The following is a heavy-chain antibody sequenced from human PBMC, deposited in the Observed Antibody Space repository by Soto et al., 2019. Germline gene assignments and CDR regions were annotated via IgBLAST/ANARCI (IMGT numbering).Heavy chain of an antibody. D-gene: IGHD3-3*01. CDR2: ISYDGSNK. CDR3: ARDNTYYDFWSGYYTGYYYGMDV. CDR1: GFTFSSYA. J-gene: IGHJ6*02. Sequence: QVQLVESGGGVVQPGRSLRLSCAASGFTFSSYAMHWVRQAPGKGLEWVAVISYDGSNKYYADSVKGRFTISRDNSKNTXXLXMTXLRAEDTAVYYCARDNTYYDFWSGYYTGYYYGMDVWGQGTTVTVSS. V-gene: IGHV3-30-3*01.